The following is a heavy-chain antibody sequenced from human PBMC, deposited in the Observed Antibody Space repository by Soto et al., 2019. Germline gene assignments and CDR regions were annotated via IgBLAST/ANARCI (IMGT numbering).Heavy chain of an antibody. CDR1: GYTFTDYR. D-gene: IGHD6-6*01. J-gene: IGHJ5*02. Sequence: QVQLVQSGVEVKKPGASVKVSCKASGYTFTDYRMIWVRQAPGQGLAWMGIINPSGGSTNYAPNFQGRVTLTRDSFTRTVYMELSNLRSEDTAVYYCARPAGRLANWFDPSGQGTLVTVSS. V-gene: IGHV1-46*01. CDR3: ARPAGRLANWFDP. CDR2: INPSGGST.